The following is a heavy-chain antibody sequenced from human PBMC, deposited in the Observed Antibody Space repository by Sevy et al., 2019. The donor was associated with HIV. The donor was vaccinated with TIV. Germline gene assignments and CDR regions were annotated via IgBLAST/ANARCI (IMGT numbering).Heavy chain of an antibody. J-gene: IGHJ4*02. CDR2: IKSETDGGAT. CDR3: TTDLGIYASK. V-gene: IGHV3-15*01. Sequence: GGSLRLSCAASGFTFSGAWMSWVRQVPGKGLEWLGRIKSETDGGATDYAAPVKARFTISRDESKKTVYLQVKSLQVEDTAVYYCTTDLGIYASKWGQGTLVTVSS. D-gene: IGHD3-16*01. CDR1: GFTFSGAW.